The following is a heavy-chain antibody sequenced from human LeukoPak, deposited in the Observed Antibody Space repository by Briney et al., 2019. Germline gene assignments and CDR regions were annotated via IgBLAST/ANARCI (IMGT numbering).Heavy chain of an antibody. CDR3: ARGPANFDY. CDR2: ISYDGSNK. V-gene: IGHV3-30*04. D-gene: IGHD2-2*01. J-gene: IGHJ4*01. Sequence: GRSLRLSCAASGFTFSSYAMHWVRQAPGKGLEWVAVISYDGSNKYYADSVKGRLTISRDNSKNTLYLQMNSLRAEDTAVYYCARGPANFDYWGHGTLVTVSS. CDR1: GFTFSSYA.